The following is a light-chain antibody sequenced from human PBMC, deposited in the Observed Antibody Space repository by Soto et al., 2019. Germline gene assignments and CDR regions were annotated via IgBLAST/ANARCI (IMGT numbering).Light chain of an antibody. V-gene: IGKV3-20*01. J-gene: IGKJ2*01. CDR1: QSISSSA. CDR2: GAS. Sequence: EVVFTQSPCTLSLSPGERATRSCRASQSISSSALAWDQQKRGQAPRLLIYGASRRATGIPYTFSGSGSGTEFTLTISRLXPEDFAVYYCQIYGVSPMYPFGLGTKVDIK. CDR3: QIYGVSPMYP.